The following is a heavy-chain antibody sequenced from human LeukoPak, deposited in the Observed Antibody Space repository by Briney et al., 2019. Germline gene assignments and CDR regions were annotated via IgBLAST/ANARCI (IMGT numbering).Heavy chain of an antibody. CDR1: GGTFSSYT. J-gene: IGHJ1*01. V-gene: IGHV1-69*02. CDR2: IIPILGIA. Sequence: RASVKVSCKASGGTFSSYTISWVRQAPGQGLEWMGRIIPILGIANYAQKFQGRVTITADKSTSTAYMELSSLRSEDTAVYFCARVSRARVPAAIEYFQHWGQGTLVTVSS. CDR3: ARVSRARVPAAIEYFQH. D-gene: IGHD2-2*01.